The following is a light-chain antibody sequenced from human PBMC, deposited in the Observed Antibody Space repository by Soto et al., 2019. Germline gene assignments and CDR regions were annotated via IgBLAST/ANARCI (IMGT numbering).Light chain of an antibody. CDR1: QSVSSSY. CDR2: GAS. CDR3: QQYGSSPQT. V-gene: IGKV3-20*01. Sequence: EIVLTQSPGTLSLSPGERATLSCRASQSVSSSYLAWYQQKPGQAPRLLIYGASTMATGIPDRFSGSGSGTEFTLTISRLEPADFAVYYCQQYGSSPQTFGQGTKVEIK. J-gene: IGKJ1*01.